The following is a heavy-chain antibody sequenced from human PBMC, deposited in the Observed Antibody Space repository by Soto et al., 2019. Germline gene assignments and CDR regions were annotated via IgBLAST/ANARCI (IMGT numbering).Heavy chain of an antibody. D-gene: IGHD3-16*01. Sequence: PSETLSLTCAVYGGSFSGYYWSWIRQPPGKGLEWIGEINHSGSTNYNPSLKSRVTISVDTSKNQFSLKLSSVTAADTAVYYCARGLGDPDAFDIWGQGTMVTVSS. CDR1: GGSFSGYY. J-gene: IGHJ3*02. CDR3: ARGLGDPDAFDI. CDR2: INHSGST. V-gene: IGHV4-34*01.